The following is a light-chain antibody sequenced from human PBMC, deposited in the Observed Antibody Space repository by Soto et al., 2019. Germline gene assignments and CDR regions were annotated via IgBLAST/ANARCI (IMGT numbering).Light chain of an antibody. CDR2: DAS. CDR3: QQRSSRPPMYT. CDR1: QSVSSY. Sequence: EIVLTQSPATLSLSPGEGATLSCRASQSVSSYLVWYQQKPGQAPRLLIYDASKRATGIPARFSGSGSGTDFTLHISSLEPEDFAVYYCQQRSSRPPMYTFGQGTKVEIK. V-gene: IGKV3-11*01. J-gene: IGKJ2*01.